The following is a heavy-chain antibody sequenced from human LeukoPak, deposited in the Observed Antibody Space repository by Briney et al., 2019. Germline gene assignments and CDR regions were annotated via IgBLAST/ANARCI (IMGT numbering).Heavy chain of an antibody. J-gene: IGHJ4*02. Sequence: GGSLRLSCAASGFTFDDYAMHWVRQVPGKGLEWVSAISGSGGSTYYADSVKGRFTISRDNSKNTLYLQMNSLRAEDTAVYYCAKRGATGTIPPYYFDYWGQGTLVTVSS. CDR3: AKRGATGTIPPYYFDY. D-gene: IGHD1-7*01. CDR2: ISGSGGST. CDR1: GFTFDDYA. V-gene: IGHV3-23*01.